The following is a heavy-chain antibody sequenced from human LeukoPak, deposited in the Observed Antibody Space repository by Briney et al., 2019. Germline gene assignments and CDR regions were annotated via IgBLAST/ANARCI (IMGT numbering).Heavy chain of an antibody. J-gene: IGHJ4*02. CDR3: ARGDYDFWSGYYRWGPNFDY. Sequence: SVKVSCKASGGTFISYAISWVRQAPGQGLEWMGGIIPIFGTANYAQKFQGRVTITADESTSTAYMELSSLRSEDTAVYYCARGDYDFWSGYYRWGPNFDYWGQGTLVTVSS. V-gene: IGHV1-69*01. CDR2: IIPIFGTA. D-gene: IGHD3-3*01. CDR1: GGTFISYA.